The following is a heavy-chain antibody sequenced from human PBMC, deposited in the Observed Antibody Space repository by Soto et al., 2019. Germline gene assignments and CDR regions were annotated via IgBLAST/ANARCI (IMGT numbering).Heavy chain of an antibody. V-gene: IGHV1-69*12. CDR3: ARDKVRRQLGGKYYYILDV. CDR1: GGTFSTSA. J-gene: IGHJ6*01. Sequence: QVQLVQSGAEVKKPGSSVKVSCKTSGGTFSTSAISWVRQAPGQGLEWVGGIMPVFPTPDYAQNFQGRVTITADDSTNPAYLELTSLRADDTAVYYCARDKVRRQLGGKYYYILDVWGQGTAITVSS. D-gene: IGHD3-3*02. CDR2: IMPVFPTP.